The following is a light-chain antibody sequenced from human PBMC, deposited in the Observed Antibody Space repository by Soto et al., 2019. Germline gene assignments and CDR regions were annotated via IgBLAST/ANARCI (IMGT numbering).Light chain of an antibody. Sequence: ILMTQSPATLSVSPGERATLSCRASQSVSNNLAWYQQKPGQAPRLLIYDASTRATGIPARFSGSGSGTEFPLTISGLQSEDVAVYYRQQYNNWPPWTFGQGTKVEIK. CDR1: QSVSNN. V-gene: IGKV3-15*01. J-gene: IGKJ1*01. CDR2: DAS. CDR3: QQYNNWPPWT.